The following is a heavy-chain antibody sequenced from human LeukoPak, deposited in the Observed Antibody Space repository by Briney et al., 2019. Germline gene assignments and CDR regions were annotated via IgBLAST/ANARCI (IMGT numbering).Heavy chain of an antibody. D-gene: IGHD3/OR15-3a*01. Sequence: GASVKVSCKASGYTFTSYGISWVRQAPGQGLEWMGWISTNGNTNYAQKFQGRVTMTRDTSISTAYMELSRLRSDDTAVYYCARTKLRGDWLLRYWGQGTLVTVSS. CDR1: GYTFTSYG. CDR2: ISTNGNT. J-gene: IGHJ4*02. V-gene: IGHV1-18*01. CDR3: ARTKLRGDWLLRY.